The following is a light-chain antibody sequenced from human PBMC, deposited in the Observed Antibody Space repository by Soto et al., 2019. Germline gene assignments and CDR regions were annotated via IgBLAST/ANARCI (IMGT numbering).Light chain of an antibody. CDR1: SSDVGGYNY. J-gene: IGLJ1*01. Sequence: QSALTQPPSASWSPGQSVTISCTGTSSDVGGYNYVSWYQQHPGKAPKLMIYEVNKRPSGVPDRFSGSKSGNTASLTVSGLQAEDEADYYCKSYEGSNIYVFGTGTKVTVL. CDR3: KSYEGSNIYV. V-gene: IGLV2-8*01. CDR2: EVN.